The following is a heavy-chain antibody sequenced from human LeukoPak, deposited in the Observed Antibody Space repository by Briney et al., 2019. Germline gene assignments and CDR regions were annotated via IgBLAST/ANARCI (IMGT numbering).Heavy chain of an antibody. J-gene: IGHJ4*02. V-gene: IGHV3-23*01. CDR3: ARDKGTSYLSSFDY. D-gene: IGHD6-6*01. CDR1: GFTFSRHG. Sequence: GWSLRLSCVASGFTFSRHGMNWVRQAPAKGLEGVSGITSGTRTYYADSVQGRFAISRDNSKNTLYLQMNGLRDADAAVYFCARDKGTSYLSSFDYWGQGTLVTVSS. CDR2: ITSGTRT.